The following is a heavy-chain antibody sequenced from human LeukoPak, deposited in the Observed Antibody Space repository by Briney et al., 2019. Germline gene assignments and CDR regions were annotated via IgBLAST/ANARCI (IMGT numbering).Heavy chain of an antibody. V-gene: IGHV4-34*01. CDR2: IYHSGST. J-gene: IGHJ4*02. CDR3: AMMGVEGG. Sequence: PSETLSLTCAVYGGSFSGHYWSWIRQPPGEGLEWIGSIYHSGSTYYNPSLKSRVTISVDTSKNQFSLKLSSVTAADTAVYYCAMMGVEGGWGQGTLVTVSS. D-gene: IGHD3-16*01. CDR1: GGSFSGHY.